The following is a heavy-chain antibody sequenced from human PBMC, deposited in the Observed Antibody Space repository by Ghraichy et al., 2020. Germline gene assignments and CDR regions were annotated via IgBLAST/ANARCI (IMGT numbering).Heavy chain of an antibody. CDR2: IDVSGGDI. CDR3: VKEGGAIYWSFGL. J-gene: IGHJ2*01. V-gene: IGHV3-23*01. D-gene: IGHD1-26*01. CDR1: GFIFSNYA. Sequence: GGSLRLSCAASGFIFSNYAVGWVRQGPGKGLEWVSEIDVSGGDIYYADSVKGRFTISRDNSKNTLYLQMNSLRVEDTAVYHCVKEGGAIYWSFGLWGRGTLVTVPS.